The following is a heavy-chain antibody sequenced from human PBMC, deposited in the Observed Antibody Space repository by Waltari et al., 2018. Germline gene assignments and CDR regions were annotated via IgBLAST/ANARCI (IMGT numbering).Heavy chain of an antibody. CDR1: GGSFSGYY. CDR3: ARANTIFGVIRTWYYMDV. D-gene: IGHD3-3*01. Sequence: QVQLQQWGAGLLKPSETLSLTCVVSGGSFSGYYCIGIRQTPGKGLEWIGEINHSGRTNYNPSLKSRVTISIDTSKIQFSLKLRSVTVADTAVYYCARANTIFGVIRTWYYMDVWGKRTPVTVSS. CDR2: INHSGRT. V-gene: IGHV4-34*01. J-gene: IGHJ6*03.